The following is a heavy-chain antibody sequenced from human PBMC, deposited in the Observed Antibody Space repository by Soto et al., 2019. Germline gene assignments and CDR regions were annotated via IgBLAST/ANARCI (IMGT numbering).Heavy chain of an antibody. Sequence: QVQLVESGGGVVQPGRSLRLSCAASGFTFSSYGMHWVRQAPGKGLEWVAVISYDGSNKYYADSVKGRFTISRDNSKNTLYLQMNSLRAEDTAVYYCAKELADGDYVGYYYYGMDVWGQGTTVTVSS. CDR1: GFTFSSYG. J-gene: IGHJ6*02. V-gene: IGHV3-30*18. CDR2: ISYDGSNK. D-gene: IGHD4-17*01. CDR3: AKELADGDYVGYYYYGMDV.